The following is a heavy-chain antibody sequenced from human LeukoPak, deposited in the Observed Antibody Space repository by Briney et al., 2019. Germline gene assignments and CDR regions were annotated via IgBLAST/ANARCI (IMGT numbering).Heavy chain of an antibody. D-gene: IGHD3-22*01. CDR1: GYTFTSYG. CDR2: ISAYNGNT. J-gene: IGHJ4*02. V-gene: IGHV1-18*01. CDR3: ARGARPDSSGPPFDY. Sequence: GASVKVSCKASGYTFTSYGISWVRQAPGQGLEWMGWISAYNGNTNYAQKLQGRVTMTTDTSTSTAYMELRSLRSEDTAVYYCARGARPDSSGPPFDYWGQGTLVTVSS.